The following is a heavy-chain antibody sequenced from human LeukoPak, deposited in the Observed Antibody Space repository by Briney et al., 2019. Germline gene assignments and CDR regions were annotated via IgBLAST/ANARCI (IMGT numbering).Heavy chain of an antibody. V-gene: IGHV4-4*07. CDR2: IYTSVST. CDR3: ARDLRQQRLTIRYFDL. Sequence: SETLSLTCTVSRGSISSYYWSWIPQPAGKGLECSLRIYTSVSTNSNPSLKSRVTMSVDTSKNQFSLKMSSVTAADTAVYYCARDLRQQRLTIRYFDLWGRGTLVTVSS. J-gene: IGHJ2*01. CDR1: RGSISSYY. D-gene: IGHD6-25*01.